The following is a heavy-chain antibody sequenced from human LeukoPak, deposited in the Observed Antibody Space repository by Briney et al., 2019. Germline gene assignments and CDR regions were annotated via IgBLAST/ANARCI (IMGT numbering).Heavy chain of an antibody. J-gene: IGHJ6*03. V-gene: IGHV4-59*01. CDR3: ARERSSWYTQNYYYYYMDV. CDR1: GGSISSYY. CDR2: IYYSGST. D-gene: IGHD6-13*01. Sequence: PSETLSLTCTVSGGSISSYYWSWTRQPPGKGLEWIGYIYYSGSTNYNPSLKSRATISVDTSKNQFSLKLSSVTAADTAVYYCARERSSWYTQNYYYYYMDVWGKGTTVTISS.